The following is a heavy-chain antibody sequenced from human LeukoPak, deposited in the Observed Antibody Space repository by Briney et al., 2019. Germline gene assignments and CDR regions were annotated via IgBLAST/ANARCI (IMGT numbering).Heavy chain of an antibody. V-gene: IGHV3-7*01. Sequence: GGSLRLSCAVSGIIFSDYWMSWVRQAPGKGLEWVANIKHDSSEKYYVDSVKGRFTISRDNAKNSLYLQMNSLRAEDTAVYYCVNDLARRGGYWGQGTLVTVSA. D-gene: IGHD3-16*01. CDR3: VNDLARRGGY. CDR1: GIIFSDYW. J-gene: IGHJ4*02. CDR2: IKHDSSEK.